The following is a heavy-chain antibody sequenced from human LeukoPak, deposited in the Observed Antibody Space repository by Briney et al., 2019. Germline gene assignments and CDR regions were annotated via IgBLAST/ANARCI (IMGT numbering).Heavy chain of an antibody. Sequence: PSETLSLTCTASGGSISSYYWNWIRQPPGKGLEWIGYIYNSGSTNYNPSLKSRVTISVDTSKNQFSLKLSSVTAADTAVYYCARGPPRHYFYYWGHGTLVTVSS. CDR2: IYNSGST. V-gene: IGHV4-59*01. CDR1: GGSISSYY. J-gene: IGHJ4*01. CDR3: ARGPPRHYFYY.